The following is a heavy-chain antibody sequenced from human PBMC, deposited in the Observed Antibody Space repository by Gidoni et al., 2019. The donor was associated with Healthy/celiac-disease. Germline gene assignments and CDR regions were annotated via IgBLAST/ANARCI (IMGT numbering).Heavy chain of an antibody. CDR1: GGSISSSSYY. CDR2: IYYSGST. D-gene: IGHD3-10*01. J-gene: IGHJ6*02. V-gene: IGHV4-39*01. CDR3: ASLSFGPTYYYYGMDV. Sequence: QLQLQESGPGLVKTSETLSLTCTVSGGSISSSSYYWGWIRQPPGKGLEWIGSIYYSGSTYYNPSLKSRVTISVDTSKNQFSLKLSSVTAADTAVYYCASLSFGPTYYYYGMDVWGQGTTVTVSS.